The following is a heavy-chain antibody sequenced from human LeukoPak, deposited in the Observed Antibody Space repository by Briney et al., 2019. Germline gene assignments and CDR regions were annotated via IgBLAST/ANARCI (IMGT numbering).Heavy chain of an antibody. D-gene: IGHD2-2*01. Sequence: GGSLRLSCAASGFTFDDYAMHWVRQAPGKGLEWVSFISSSGRTIYYADSVKGRFTISRDNAKNSLYLQMNSLRAEDTAVYYCAKGSLGYCSSTSCYAGGYFDYWGQGTLVTVSS. CDR2: ISSSGRTI. V-gene: IGHV3-48*03. CDR3: AKGSLGYCSSTSCYAGGYFDY. J-gene: IGHJ4*02. CDR1: GFTFDDYA.